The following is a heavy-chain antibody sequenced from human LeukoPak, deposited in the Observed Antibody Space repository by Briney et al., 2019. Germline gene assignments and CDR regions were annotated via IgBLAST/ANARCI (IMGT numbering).Heavy chain of an antibody. CDR2: ISGSGGST. J-gene: IGHJ4*02. CDR1: GFTFSSYA. D-gene: IGHD1-26*01. CDR3: AKERIVGAIVDY. Sequence: WGSLRLSGAASGFTFSSYAMSWVRQAPGKGLEWVSAISGSGGSTYYADSVKGRFTISRDNSKTTLYLQMNSLRAEDTAVYYCAKERIVGAIVDYWGQGTLVTVSS. V-gene: IGHV3-23*01.